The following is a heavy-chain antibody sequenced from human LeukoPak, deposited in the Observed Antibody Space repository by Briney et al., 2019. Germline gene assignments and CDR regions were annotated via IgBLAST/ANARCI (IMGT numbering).Heavy chain of an antibody. V-gene: IGHV4-39*07. CDR3: ARAGNYGGAFDI. CDR2: IYYGGST. J-gene: IGHJ3*02. CDR1: GGSISSSSYY. D-gene: IGHD4-17*01. Sequence: PSETLSLTCTVSGGSISSSSYYWGWIRQPPGKGLEWIGSIYYGGSTYYNPSLKSRVTISVDTSKNQFSLKLSSVTAADTAVYDCARAGNYGGAFDIWGQGTMVTVSS.